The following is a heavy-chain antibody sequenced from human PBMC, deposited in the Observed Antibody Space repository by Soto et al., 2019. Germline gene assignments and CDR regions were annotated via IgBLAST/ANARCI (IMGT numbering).Heavy chain of an antibody. D-gene: IGHD2-15*01. Sequence: ASVKVSCKASGYTFSIYGISWVRQAPGQGLEWMGWISAYNDNRNYAQNLQGRVTMTTDTSTSTAYMGLRSLRSDDTAVYYCARDLRTTPSYYGMDVWGQGTTVTVSS. CDR1: GYTFSIYG. V-gene: IGHV1-18*01. J-gene: IGHJ6*02. CDR2: ISAYNDNR. CDR3: ARDLRTTPSYYGMDV.